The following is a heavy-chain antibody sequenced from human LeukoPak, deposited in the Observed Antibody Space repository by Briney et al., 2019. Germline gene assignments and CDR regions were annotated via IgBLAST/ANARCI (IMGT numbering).Heavy chain of an antibody. Sequence: GGSLRLSCAASGFTFSSYAMHWVRQAPGKGLEWVAVISYDGNNKYYADSVKGRFTISRDNSKNTLYLQMNSLRAEDTAVYYCASPSAIVVVVGTPQFDYWGQGTLVTVSS. J-gene: IGHJ4*02. CDR2: ISYDGNNK. D-gene: IGHD2-15*01. V-gene: IGHV3-30-3*01. CDR3: ASPSAIVVVVGTPQFDY. CDR1: GFTFSSYA.